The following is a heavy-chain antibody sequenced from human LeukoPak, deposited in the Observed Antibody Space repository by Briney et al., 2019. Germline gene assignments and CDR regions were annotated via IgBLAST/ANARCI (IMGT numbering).Heavy chain of an antibody. CDR3: ACSGSLRAYFDY. D-gene: IGHD3-10*02. J-gene: IGHJ4*02. CDR2: IYHSGST. Sequence: PSQTLSLTCAVSGGSISSGGYSWSWIRQPPGKGLEWIGYIYHSGSTYYNPSLKSRVTISVDRSKNQFSLKLSSVTAADTAVHYCACSGSLRAYFDYWGQGTLVTVSS. CDR1: GGSISSGGYS. V-gene: IGHV4-30-2*01.